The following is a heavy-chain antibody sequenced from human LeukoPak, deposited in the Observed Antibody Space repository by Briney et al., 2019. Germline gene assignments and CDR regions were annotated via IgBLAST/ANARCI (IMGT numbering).Heavy chain of an antibody. CDR3: AKGSPYTDRYNWLDP. Sequence: GGSLRLSCAASGFTFSSYAMSWVRQAPGKGLEWVSTISGSGGSTYYADSVKGRFTISRDNSKNTMYLQINSLRAEDTAVYYCAKGSPYTDRYNWLDPWGQGTLVTVSS. J-gene: IGHJ5*02. CDR1: GFTFSSYA. V-gene: IGHV3-23*01. CDR2: ISGSGGST. D-gene: IGHD1-14*01.